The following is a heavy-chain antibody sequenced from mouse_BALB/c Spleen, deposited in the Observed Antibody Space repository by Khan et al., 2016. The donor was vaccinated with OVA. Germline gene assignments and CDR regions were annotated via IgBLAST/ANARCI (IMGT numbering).Heavy chain of an antibody. J-gene: IGHJ3*01. Sequence: EVQLVESGGDLVKPGGSLKLSCAAFGFTFSSYSMSWVRQTPDKRLEWVASISSGGDYTYYPDSVKGRFTISRDNAKNTLYLQMSDLKSEDTAMYYCADHLTGSFAYWCQGTLVTVSA. CDR2: ISSGGDYT. V-gene: IGHV5-6*01. CDR3: ADHLTGSFAY. D-gene: IGHD4-1*01. CDR1: GFTFSSYS.